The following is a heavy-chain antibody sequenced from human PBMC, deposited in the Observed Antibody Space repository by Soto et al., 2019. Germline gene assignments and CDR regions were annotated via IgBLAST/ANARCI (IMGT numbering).Heavy chain of an antibody. CDR3: AKDHLETTVTTPSY. CDR1: GFTFSSYG. CDR2: ISYDGNNK. J-gene: IGHJ4*02. V-gene: IGHV3-30*18. Sequence: QVQLVESRGGVVQPGRSPRLSCAASGFTFSSYGMHWVRQAPGKGLEWVAVISYDGNNKYYADSVKGRFTISRDNFKNTLYLQMDSLRAEDTAMYYCAKDHLETTVTTPSYWGQGTLVTVSS. D-gene: IGHD4-17*01.